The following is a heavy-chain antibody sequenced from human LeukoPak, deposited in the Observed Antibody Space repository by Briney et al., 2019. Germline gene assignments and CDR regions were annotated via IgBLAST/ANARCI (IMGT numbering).Heavy chain of an antibody. V-gene: IGHV1-46*01. CDR2: IYPRDGST. J-gene: IGHJ4*02. CDR3: ARDQEAFDY. Sequence: ASVNVSCKASGYSFTSNYIHWVRQAPGQGLEWMGMIYPRDGSTGYAQKFQGRVTVTRDTSTSTVHMELSGLRSEDTAVYYCARDQEAFDYWGQGTLVTVSS. CDR1: GYSFTSNY.